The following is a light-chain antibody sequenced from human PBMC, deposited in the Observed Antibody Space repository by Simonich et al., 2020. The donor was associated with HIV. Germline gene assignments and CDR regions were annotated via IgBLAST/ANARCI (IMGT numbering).Light chain of an antibody. J-gene: IGKJ2*01. CDR2: KAS. CDR3: QQYNSYPLT. Sequence: DIQMTQSPSTLSASVGDRVTITCRASQGIRIYLAWFQQKPGKAPKLLIYKASSLESGVPSKFSGSGSATDFTLTINNLQPEDFATYYCQQYNSYPLTFGQGTKLQIK. V-gene: IGKV1-16*02. CDR1: QGIRIY.